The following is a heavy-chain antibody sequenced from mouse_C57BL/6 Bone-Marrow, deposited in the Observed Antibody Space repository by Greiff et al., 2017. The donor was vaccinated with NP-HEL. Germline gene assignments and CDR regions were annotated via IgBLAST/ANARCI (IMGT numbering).Heavy chain of an antibody. D-gene: IGHD1-2*01. CDR3: ARQRYYGPYWYFDV. Sequence: EVQLVESGGGLVQPGGSLKLSCAASGFTFSDYYMYWVRQTPEKRLEWVAYISNGGGSTYYPDTVKGRFTISRDNAKNTLYLQMSRLKSEDAAMYYCARQRYYGPYWYFDVWGTGTTVTVSS. J-gene: IGHJ1*03. CDR1: GFTFSDYY. CDR2: ISNGGGST. V-gene: IGHV5-12*01.